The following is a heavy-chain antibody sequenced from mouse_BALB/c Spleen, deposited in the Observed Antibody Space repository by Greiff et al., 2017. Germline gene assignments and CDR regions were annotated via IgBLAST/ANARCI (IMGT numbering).Heavy chain of an antibody. V-gene: IGHV14-3*02. CDR1: GFNIKDTY. Sequence: VQLQQPGAELVKPGASVKLSCTASGFNIKDTYMHWVKQRPEQGLEWIGRIDPANGNTKYDPKFQGKATITADTSSNTAYLQLSSLTSEDTAVYYCAREDYRSYFDYWGQGTTLTVSS. CDR3: AREDYRSYFDY. D-gene: IGHD2-14*01. J-gene: IGHJ2*01. CDR2: IDPANGNT.